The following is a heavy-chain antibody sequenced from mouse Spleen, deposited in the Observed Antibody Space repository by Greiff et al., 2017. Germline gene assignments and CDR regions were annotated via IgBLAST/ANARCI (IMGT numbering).Heavy chain of an antibody. CDR2: ISSGGSYT. J-gene: IGHJ2*01. D-gene: IGHD4-1*01. Sequence: EVQVVESGGGLVKPGGSLKLSCAASGFTFSSYAMSWVRQTPEKRLEWVATISSGGSYTYYPDSVKGRFTISRDNAKNTLYLQMSSLRSEDTAMYYCAGTGSYYFDYWGQGNTLTVSS. CDR3: AGTGSYYFDY. CDR1: GFTFSSYA. V-gene: IGHV5-9-3*01.